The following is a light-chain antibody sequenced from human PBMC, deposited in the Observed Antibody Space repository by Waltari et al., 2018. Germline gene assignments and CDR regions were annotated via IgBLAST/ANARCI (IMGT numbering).Light chain of an antibody. V-gene: IGLV1-44*01. CDR2: TNN. J-gene: IGLJ3*02. CDR1: SSNIGTTT. Sequence: QSVLTQPPSVSATPGQRVAISCSGSSSNIGTTTLNWYQQLPGSAPKLLIYTNNQRPSGVPDRFSGSKSGTSASLAISGLQSEDEADYYCAAWDDTLNGVVFGGGTKLTV. CDR3: AAWDDTLNGVV.